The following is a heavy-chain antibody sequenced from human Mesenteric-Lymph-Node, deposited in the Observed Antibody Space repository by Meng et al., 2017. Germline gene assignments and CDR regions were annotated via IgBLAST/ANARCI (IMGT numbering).Heavy chain of an antibody. V-gene: IGHV3-30*18. CDR3: AKDYGQRQMFHHY. Sequence: QLVESGGGVIQAGESLSLSCAASGFTFSSNGMHWVRQAPGKGLEWLAFISHDGSDQSYGESVKGRFTISRDNPQKTLYLEMSTLRTEDTAMYYCAKDYGQRQMFHHYWGQGTLVTVSS. CDR1: GFTFSSNG. D-gene: IGHD6-25*01. CDR2: ISHDGSDQ. J-gene: IGHJ4*02.